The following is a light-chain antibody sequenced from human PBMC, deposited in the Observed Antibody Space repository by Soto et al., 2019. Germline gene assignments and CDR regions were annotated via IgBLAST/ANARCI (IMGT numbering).Light chain of an antibody. CDR1: SGHSSYA. Sequence: QSVLTQSPSASASLGASVKLTCTLSSGHSSYAIAWHQQQPEKGPRYLMKLNSDGSHSKGDGIPDRFSGSSSGAERYLTISSLQSEDEADYYCQNWGTGIWVFGGGTKVTVL. CDR2: LNSDGSH. CDR3: QNWGTGIWV. J-gene: IGLJ3*02. V-gene: IGLV4-69*01.